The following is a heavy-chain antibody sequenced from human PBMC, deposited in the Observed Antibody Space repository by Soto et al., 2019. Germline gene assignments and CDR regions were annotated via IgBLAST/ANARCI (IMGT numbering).Heavy chain of an antibody. J-gene: IGHJ6*02. D-gene: IGHD5-12*01. Sequence: GGSLRLSCAASGFTFSSYEMNWVRQAPGKGLEWVSYISSSGSTIYYADSVKGRFTISRDNAKNSLYLQMNSLRAEDTAVYYCARAPHIVAAYYYYYDMDVWGQGTTVTVSS. CDR1: GFTFSSYE. CDR3: ARAPHIVAAYYYYYDMDV. CDR2: ISSSGSTI. V-gene: IGHV3-48*03.